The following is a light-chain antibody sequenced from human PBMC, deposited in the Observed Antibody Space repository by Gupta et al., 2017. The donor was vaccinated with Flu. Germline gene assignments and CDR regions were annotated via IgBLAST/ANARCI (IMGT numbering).Light chain of an antibody. J-gene: IGLJ3*02. Sequence: QAGPTQPPSVSMGLRQTATLTCTGNSPNAGNEGAAWLQQHQGHPPNLLSYRYNTRPSGISERFSTSRSGNSASMTITEHQPEDEADYYCAAWDSSLTAWVFGGGTKLTVL. CDR1: SPNAGNEG. V-gene: IGLV10-54*04. CDR2: RYN. CDR3: AAWDSSLTAWV.